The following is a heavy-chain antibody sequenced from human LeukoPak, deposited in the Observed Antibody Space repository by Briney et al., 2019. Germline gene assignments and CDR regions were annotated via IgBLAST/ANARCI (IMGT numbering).Heavy chain of an antibody. CDR3: ARTDIVATIHFDY. V-gene: IGHV4-59*01. CDR2: IYYSGTT. Sequence: SETLSLTCTVSGGSISSYYWSWIRQPPGEGLEWIGYIYYSGTTNYNPSLKSRVTISVDTSKNQFSLKLSSVTAADTAVYYCARTDIVATIHFDYWGQGTLVTVSS. CDR1: GGSISSYY. D-gene: IGHD5-12*01. J-gene: IGHJ4*02.